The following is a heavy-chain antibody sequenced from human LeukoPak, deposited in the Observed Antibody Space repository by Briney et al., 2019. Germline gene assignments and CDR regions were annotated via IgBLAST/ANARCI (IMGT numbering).Heavy chain of an antibody. Sequence: SVKVSCKASGFTFTSSAVQWARQSRGQRLEWIGWIVVGSGNTNYAQKFQERVTITRDMSTSTAYMELSSLRSEDTAVYYCAAGPWEPIGSDYWGQGTLVTVSS. V-gene: IGHV1-58*01. D-gene: IGHD1-26*01. J-gene: IGHJ4*02. CDR2: IVVGSGNT. CDR1: GFTFTSSA. CDR3: AAGPWEPIGSDY.